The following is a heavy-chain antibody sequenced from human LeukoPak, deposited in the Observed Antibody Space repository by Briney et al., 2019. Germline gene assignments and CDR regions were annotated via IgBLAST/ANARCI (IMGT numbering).Heavy chain of an antibody. J-gene: IGHJ6*02. V-gene: IGHV3-48*03. CDR2: ISSSGSTI. CDR1: GFTFSSYE. D-gene: IGHD5-24*01. Sequence: GGSLRLSCAASGFTFSSYEMNWVRQAPGKGLEWVSYISSSGSTIYYADSVKGRFTISRDNAKNPLYLQMNSLRAEDTAVYYCARVDDGYNPTDYYYYGMDVWGQGTTVTVSS. CDR3: ARVDDGYNPTDYYYYGMDV.